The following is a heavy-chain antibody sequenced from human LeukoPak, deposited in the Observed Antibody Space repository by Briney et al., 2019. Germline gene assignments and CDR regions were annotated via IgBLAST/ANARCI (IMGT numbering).Heavy chain of an antibody. Sequence: ASVKVSCKASGYTFTSYYMHWVRQAPGQGLEWMGIINPSSGSTSYAQKFQGRVTMTRDTSTSTVYMELSSLRSGDTAVYYCARDSGYSSSSSDAFDIWGQGTMVTVSS. J-gene: IGHJ3*02. CDR1: GYTFTSYY. CDR3: ARDSGYSSSSSDAFDI. V-gene: IGHV1-46*01. CDR2: INPSSGST. D-gene: IGHD6-6*01.